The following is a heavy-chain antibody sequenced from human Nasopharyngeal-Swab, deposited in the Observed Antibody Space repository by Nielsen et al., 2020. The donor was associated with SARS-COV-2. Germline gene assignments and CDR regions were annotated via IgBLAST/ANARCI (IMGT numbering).Heavy chain of an antibody. D-gene: IGHD6-19*01. Sequence: GGSLRLSCAPSGFTFSSYGMPWVRQAPGKGLEWVAVIWYDGGNKYYADSVKGRFTISRDNSKHTLYLQMNSLRAEDTAVYYCASQAGYSSGWPYYFDYWGQGTLVTVSS. V-gene: IGHV3-33*01. CDR3: ASQAGYSSGWPYYFDY. J-gene: IGHJ4*02. CDR1: GFTFSSYG. CDR2: IWYDGGNK.